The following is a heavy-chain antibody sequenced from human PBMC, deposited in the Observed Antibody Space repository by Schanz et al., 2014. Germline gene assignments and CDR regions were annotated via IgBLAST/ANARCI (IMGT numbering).Heavy chain of an antibody. Sequence: VQLVESGGGLVKPGDSLRLSCAASGFTFSSYGMHWVRQAPGKGLEWVAVIWYDGNNKFYADSVKGRFTISRDNSKNTLYLQMNSLRAEDTAVYYCARPIYDLWSGSFDYWGQGTLVTVSS. V-gene: IGHV3-33*08. D-gene: IGHD3-3*01. CDR1: GFTFSSYG. CDR3: ARPIYDLWSGSFDY. CDR2: IWYDGNNK. J-gene: IGHJ4*02.